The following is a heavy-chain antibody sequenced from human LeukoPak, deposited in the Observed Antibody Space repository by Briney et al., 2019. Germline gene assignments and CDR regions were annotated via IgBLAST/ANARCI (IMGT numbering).Heavy chain of an antibody. J-gene: IGHJ6*03. CDR2: IYYSGST. Sequence: SETLSLTCTVSGGSISSYCWSWIRQPPGKGLEWIGYIYYSGSTNYNPSLKSRVTISVDTSKNQFSLKLSSVTAADTAVYYCASTNYDFWSGYGYYYYYYMDVWGKGTTVTVSS. CDR1: GGSISSYC. D-gene: IGHD3-3*01. V-gene: IGHV4-59*01. CDR3: ASTNYDFWSGYGYYYYYYMDV.